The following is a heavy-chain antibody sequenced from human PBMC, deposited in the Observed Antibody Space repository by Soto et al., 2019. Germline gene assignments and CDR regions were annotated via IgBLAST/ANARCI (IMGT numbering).Heavy chain of an antibody. J-gene: IGHJ4*02. CDR1: GFTFISYA. Sequence: GGSLRLSCAASGFTFISYAMHWFGHSPGKGREWVAVISYDGSNKYYADSVKGRFTISRDNSKNTLYLQMNSLRAEDTAVYYCARDLVGGITIFGVVTPPDYWGQGTLVTVSS. V-gene: IGHV3-30-3*01. D-gene: IGHD3-3*01. CDR2: ISYDGSNK. CDR3: ARDLVGGITIFGVVTPPDY.